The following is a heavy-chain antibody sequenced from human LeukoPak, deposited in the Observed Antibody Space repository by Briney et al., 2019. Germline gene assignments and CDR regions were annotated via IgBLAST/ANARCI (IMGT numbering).Heavy chain of an antibody. V-gene: IGHV3-23*01. CDR2: ISGSGGST. CDR3: ARDETWLQF. CDR1: GFTFSSYA. J-gene: IGHJ4*02. D-gene: IGHD5-24*01. Sequence: GGSLRLSCAASGFTFSSYAMSWVRQAPGKGLEWVSAISGSGGSTYYADSVKGRFTISRDNAKNSLYLQMNSLRAEDTAVYYCARDETWLQFWGQGTLVTVSS.